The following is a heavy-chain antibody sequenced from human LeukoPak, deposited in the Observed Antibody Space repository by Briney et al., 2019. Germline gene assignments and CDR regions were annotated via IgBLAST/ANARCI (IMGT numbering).Heavy chain of an antibody. Sequence: GGSLRLSCAASGFTFSSYSMNWVRQAPGKGLEWVSYISSSSSTIYYADSVKGRFTISRDNAKNSLYLQMNSLRAEDTAVYYCARAMAAAGTGILDAFDIWGQGTMVTVSS. J-gene: IGHJ3*02. V-gene: IGHV3-48*01. D-gene: IGHD6-13*01. CDR2: ISSSSSTI. CDR3: ARAMAAAGTGILDAFDI. CDR1: GFTFSSYS.